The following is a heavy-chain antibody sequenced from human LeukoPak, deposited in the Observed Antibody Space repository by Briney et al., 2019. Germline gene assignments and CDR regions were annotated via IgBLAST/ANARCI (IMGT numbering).Heavy chain of an antibody. J-gene: IGHJ5*02. CDR1: GGSFSGYY. V-gene: IGHV4-4*07. D-gene: IGHD3-22*01. Sequence: SETLPLTCAVYGGSFSGYYWSWIRQPAGKGLEWIGRIYTSGSTNYNPSLKSRVTISVDTSKNQFSLKLSSVTAADTAVYYCARDRITMITGGFDPWGQGTLVTVSS. CDR3: ARDRITMITGGFDP. CDR2: IYTSGST.